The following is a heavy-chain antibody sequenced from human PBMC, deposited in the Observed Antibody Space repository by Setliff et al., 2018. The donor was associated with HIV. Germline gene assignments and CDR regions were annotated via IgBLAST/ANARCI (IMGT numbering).Heavy chain of an antibody. CDR2: IYPDDSDI. V-gene: IGHV5-51*01. D-gene: IGHD2-21*01. J-gene: IGHJ3*01. Sequence: GESLKISCKALDYTFTTYWIAWVRQMPGEGLEWMGIIYPDDSDIRYNPSFQNQITISADKSIATAYLQLNNLKASDTATYYCARRDGRSMNAFQIWGPGTMVTVSS. CDR3: ARRDGRSMNAFQI. CDR1: DYTFTTYW.